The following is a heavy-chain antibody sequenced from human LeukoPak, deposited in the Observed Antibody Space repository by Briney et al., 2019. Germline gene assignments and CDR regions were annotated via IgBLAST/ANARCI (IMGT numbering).Heavy chain of an antibody. V-gene: IGHV3-69-1*01. Sequence: GGSLRLSCAASGLTVSNHDMSWFRQAPGKGLEWVSYISSSSSTYYADSVKGRFTISRDNAKNSVSLQLSSLRAEDTAVYYCERGWAADWGQGTLVTVSS. CDR3: ERGWAAD. CDR1: GLTVSNHD. D-gene: IGHD6-13*01. CDR2: ISSSSST. J-gene: IGHJ4*02.